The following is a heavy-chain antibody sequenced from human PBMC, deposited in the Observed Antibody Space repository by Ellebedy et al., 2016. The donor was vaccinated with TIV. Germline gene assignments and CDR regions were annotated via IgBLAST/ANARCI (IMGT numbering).Heavy chain of an antibody. CDR2: INYSGTT. Sequence: SETLSLTCTVSGGSLSGTNYYWSWIRQPPGKGLDWIGYINYSGTTSYNPSLKSRVTISADTSKNQFSLRLSSVTAADTAVYYCARWFGELLYVRWFDPWGQGTLVTVSS. J-gene: IGHJ5*02. D-gene: IGHD3-10*01. V-gene: IGHV4-39*01. CDR3: ARWFGELLYVRWFDP. CDR1: GGSLSGTNYY.